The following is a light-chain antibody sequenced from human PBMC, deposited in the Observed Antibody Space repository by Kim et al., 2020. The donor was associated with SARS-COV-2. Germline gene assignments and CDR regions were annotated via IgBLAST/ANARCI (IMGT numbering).Light chain of an antibody. CDR1: SLRTSY. V-gene: IGLV3-19*01. CDR3: NSRDTSDNQWV. J-gene: IGLJ3*02. CDR2: GQN. Sequence: ALGQTVNITCQGDSLRTSYASWYQLKPRQAPVLVIFGQNHRPSGITDRFSGSNSGNQASLTITGAQAEDEADYYCNSRDTSDNQWVFGGGTQLTVL.